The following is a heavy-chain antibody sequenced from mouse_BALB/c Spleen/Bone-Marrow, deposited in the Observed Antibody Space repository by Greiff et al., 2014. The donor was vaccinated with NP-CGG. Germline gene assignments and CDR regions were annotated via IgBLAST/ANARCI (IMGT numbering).Heavy chain of an antibody. Sequence: EVQLQQSGAELVRPGALVRLSCKASGFNIKDYYMYWVKQRPEQGLEWIGWIDPENGNIIYDPKFQGKASITADTSSNTAYLQRSSLTSEDTAVYYCARSPRNYFDYWGQGSTLTVSS. J-gene: IGHJ2*01. CDR1: GFNIKDYY. CDR3: ARSPRNYFDY. CDR2: IDPENGNI. V-gene: IGHV14-1*02.